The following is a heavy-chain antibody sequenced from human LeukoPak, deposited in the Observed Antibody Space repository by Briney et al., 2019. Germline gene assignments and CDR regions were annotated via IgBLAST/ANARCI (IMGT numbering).Heavy chain of an antibody. J-gene: IGHJ3*02. CDR1: GGSLSSSSYY. CDR2: MYYSGST. Sequence: SETLSLTCTVSGGSLSSSSYYWGWIRQPPGKGLEWIGSMYYSGSTYYNASLRSRVTISVDTSKNQFSLKLSSVTAADTAVYYCARHFDRDGYKSNAFDIWGQGAMVTVSS. CDR3: ARHFDRDGYKSNAFDI. V-gene: IGHV4-39*01. D-gene: IGHD5-24*01.